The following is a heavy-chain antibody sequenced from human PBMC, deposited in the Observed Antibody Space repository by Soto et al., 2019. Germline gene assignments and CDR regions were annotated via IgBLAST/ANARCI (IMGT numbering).Heavy chain of an antibody. Sequence: GGSLRLSCAASGFTFSSYGMHWVRQAPGKGLEWVAVISYDGSNKYYADSVKGRFTVSRDNSKNTLYLQMNSLRAEDTAVYYCAKDVEALARVGGMDVWGQGTTVTVSS. CDR3: AKDVEALARVGGMDV. D-gene: IGHD6-6*01. CDR1: GFTFSSYG. CDR2: ISYDGSNK. J-gene: IGHJ6*02. V-gene: IGHV3-30*18.